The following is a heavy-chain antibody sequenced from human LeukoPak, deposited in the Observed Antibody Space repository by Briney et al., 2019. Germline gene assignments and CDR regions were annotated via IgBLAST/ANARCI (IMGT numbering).Heavy chain of an antibody. Sequence: SETLSLTCAVYGGSFSGYYWSWIRQPPGKGLEWIGEINHSGSTNYNPSLKSRVTISVDTSKNQFSLKLSSVTAADTAVYYCARGPSLFIASRRGKDFQHWGQGTLVTVSS. CDR3: ARGPSLFIASRRGKDFQH. CDR1: GGSFSGYY. J-gene: IGHJ1*01. D-gene: IGHD3-16*01. V-gene: IGHV4-34*01. CDR2: INHSGST.